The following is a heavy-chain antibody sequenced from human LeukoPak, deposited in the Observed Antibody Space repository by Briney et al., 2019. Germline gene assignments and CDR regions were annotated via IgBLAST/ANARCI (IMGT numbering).Heavy chain of an antibody. V-gene: IGHV3-11*01. CDR3: ARYYDFWSGYYAGIFDY. Sequence: GGSLRLYCAASGFTFSDYYMSWIRQAPGKGLEWVSYISSSGSTIYYADSVKGRFTISRDNAKNSLYLQMNSLRAEDTAVYYCARYYDFWSGYYAGIFDYWGQGTLVTVSS. D-gene: IGHD3-3*01. CDR1: GFTFSDYY. CDR2: ISSSGSTI. J-gene: IGHJ4*02.